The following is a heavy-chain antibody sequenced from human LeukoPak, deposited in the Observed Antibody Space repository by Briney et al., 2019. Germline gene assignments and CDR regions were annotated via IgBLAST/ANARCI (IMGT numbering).Heavy chain of an antibody. D-gene: IGHD5-18*01. CDR3: ARDPDVDTAMGTATDAFDI. Sequence: GGSLRLSCAASGFTFNNYAIHWVRQAPGKGLEWVAVISYDGSNKYYADSVKGRFTISRDNSKNTLYLQVNSLRVEDTAVYYCARDPDVDTAMGTATDAFDIWGQGTMVTVSS. J-gene: IGHJ3*02. V-gene: IGHV3-30-3*01. CDR1: GFTFNNYA. CDR2: ISYDGSNK.